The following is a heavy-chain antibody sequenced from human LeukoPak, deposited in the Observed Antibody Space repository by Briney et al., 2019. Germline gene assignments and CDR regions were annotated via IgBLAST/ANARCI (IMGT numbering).Heavy chain of an antibody. CDR1: GYTFTSYD. CDR2: MNPNSGNT. D-gene: IGHD2-2*01. CDR3: ARGGVVPAANYKYYYSYYMDV. J-gene: IGHJ6*03. V-gene: IGHV1-8*03. Sequence: ASVKVSCKASGYTFTSYDINWVRQATGQGLEWMGWMNPNSGNTGYAQKFQGRVTITRNTSISTAYMELSSLRSEDTAVYYCARGGVVPAANYKYYYSYYMDVWGKGTTVTVSS.